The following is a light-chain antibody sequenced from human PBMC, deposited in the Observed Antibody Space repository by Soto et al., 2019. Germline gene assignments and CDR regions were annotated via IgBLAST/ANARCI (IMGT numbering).Light chain of an antibody. CDR3: NSHTGSGFRV. CDR1: SSDVGGYNH. J-gene: IGLJ1*01. CDR2: EVS. V-gene: IGLV2-14*01. Sequence: QSALTQPASVSGSPGQSITISCTGTSSDVGGYNHVSWYQHHPGKAPKLMIYEVSNRPSGVSNRFSGSKSGYTASLTISGLQAEDESDYYCNSHTGSGFRVFGTGTKLTVL.